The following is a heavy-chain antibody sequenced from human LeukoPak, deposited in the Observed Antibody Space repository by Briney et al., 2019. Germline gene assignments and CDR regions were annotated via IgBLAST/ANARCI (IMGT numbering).Heavy chain of an antibody. D-gene: IGHD3-22*01. CDR1: EFIVSSNY. V-gene: IGHV3-53*01. J-gene: IGHJ4*02. CDR2: ISSADST. CDR3: ARVGSYYDSSGYYPH. Sequence: GGSLRLSCAASEFIVSSNYMSWVRQAPGKGLEWVSGISSADSTFFADSVKGRFTISRDISENTLYLQMNSLRTEDTAVYYCARVGSYYDSSGYYPHWGQGTLVTVSS.